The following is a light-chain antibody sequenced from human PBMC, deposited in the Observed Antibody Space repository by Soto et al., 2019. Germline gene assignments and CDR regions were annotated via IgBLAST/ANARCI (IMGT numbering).Light chain of an antibody. J-gene: IGKJ1*01. CDR2: GAS. CDR3: QQYSSSPWT. CDR1: QSVSSNY. Sequence: EFVLTQSPGTLSLSPGERATLSCRASQSVSSNYLAWYQQKPGQAPRPLIYGASSRATGIPDRFSGSGAGTDFTLTISRLESEDFAVYYCQQYSSSPWTFGQGTKV. V-gene: IGKV3-20*01.